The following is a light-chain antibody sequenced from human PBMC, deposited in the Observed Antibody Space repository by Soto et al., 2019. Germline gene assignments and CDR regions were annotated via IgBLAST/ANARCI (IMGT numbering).Light chain of an antibody. V-gene: IGKV1-12*01. CDR2: GAS. CDR3: QQASSLPHT. Sequence: DIQMTQSPSFVSASVGDRVTITCRASQGISTWLAWYQQKPGKVPKLLIYGASSLQTGVPSRFSGSGSGTDFTLTISSLQAEDFATYYCQQASSLPHTFGQGTKLEIK. CDR1: QGISTW. J-gene: IGKJ2*01.